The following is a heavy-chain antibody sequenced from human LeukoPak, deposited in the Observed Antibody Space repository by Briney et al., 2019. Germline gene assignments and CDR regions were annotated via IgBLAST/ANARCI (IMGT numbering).Heavy chain of an antibody. CDR1: GFTFSTSA. CDR2: IRYDGSNE. J-gene: IGHJ5*02. CDR3: AKVYIAARPHWFDP. V-gene: IGHV3-30*02. D-gene: IGHD6-6*01. Sequence: GGSLRLSCAASGFTFSTSAMHWVRQAPGKGLEWVAFIRYDGSNEYYADSVKGRFTISRDDSKNTLYLQMNSLRVEDTAVYYCAKVYIAARPHWFDPWGQGTLVTVSS.